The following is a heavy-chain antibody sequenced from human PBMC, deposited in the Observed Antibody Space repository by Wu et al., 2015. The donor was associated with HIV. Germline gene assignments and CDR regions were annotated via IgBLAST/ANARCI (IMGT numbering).Heavy chain of an antibody. D-gene: IGHD5-18*01. CDR1: GATFKSYA. Sequence: QVHLLQSGAEVKKPGSSVRVSCKASGATFKSYALSWVRQAPGQGLEWMGRLIPMYGTANYAQKFQGRVTITADESTNTAYMAVSSLRSDDTAVYYCAGGGGRTSMDPFDFWGQGTLVTGLL. CDR2: LIPMYGTA. CDR3: AGGGGRTSMDPFDF. J-gene: IGHJ4*02. V-gene: IGHV1-69*13.